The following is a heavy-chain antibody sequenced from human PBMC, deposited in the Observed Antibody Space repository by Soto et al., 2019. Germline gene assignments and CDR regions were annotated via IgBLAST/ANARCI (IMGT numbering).Heavy chain of an antibody. CDR3: ARDPYSNYDRGAFDI. Sequence: GGSLRLSCAASGFTFSNYWMTWVRQAPGKGLEWVAVIWYDGSNKYYADSVKGRFTISRDNSKNTLYLQMNSLRAEDTAVYYCARDPYSNYDRGAFDIWGQGTMVTVSS. D-gene: IGHD4-4*01. CDR1: GFTFSNYW. J-gene: IGHJ3*02. V-gene: IGHV3-33*08. CDR2: IWYDGSNK.